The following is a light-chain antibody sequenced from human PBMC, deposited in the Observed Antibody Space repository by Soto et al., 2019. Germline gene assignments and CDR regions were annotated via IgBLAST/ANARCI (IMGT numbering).Light chain of an antibody. CDR3: QHYHHGPPIT. CDR1: QNIDIN. V-gene: IGKV3-15*01. Sequence: EIVMTQSPSTLSVSPGERATLSCRASQNIDINLVWYQQKPGQAPGLLIFRASTRATGIPARFSGSGSGTEFTLTISSLQSEDFATYYCQHYHHGPPITFGQGTRLEIK. CDR2: RAS. J-gene: IGKJ5*01.